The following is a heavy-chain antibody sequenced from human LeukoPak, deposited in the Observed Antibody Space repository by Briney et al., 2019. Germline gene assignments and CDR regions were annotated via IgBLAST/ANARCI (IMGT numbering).Heavy chain of an antibody. J-gene: IGHJ3*02. V-gene: IGHV4-59*08. Sequence: SETLSLTCNVSGDSLTSHFWSWIRQTPGKGLDWIGYVFHSGTTNYSPSLKSRVTISLDTSKKQFYLRLASVTAADTALYYCARRMATVTDAFDIWGRGTMVSVSS. CDR3: ARRMATVTDAFDI. D-gene: IGHD5-24*01. CDR2: VFHSGTT. CDR1: GDSLTSHF.